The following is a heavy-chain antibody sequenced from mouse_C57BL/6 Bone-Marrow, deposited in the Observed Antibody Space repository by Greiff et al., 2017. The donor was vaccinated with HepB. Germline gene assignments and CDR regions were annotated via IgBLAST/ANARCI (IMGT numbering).Heavy chain of an antibody. CDR3: AREGSRGYFDV. Sequence: VQLQQSGPELVKPGASVKISCKASGYTFTDYYMNWVKQSHGKSLEWIGDINPNNGGTSYNQKFKGKATLTVDKYSSKAYMELRSLTSEDSAVYYCAREGSRGYFDVWGTGTTVTVSS. CDR2: INPNNGGT. D-gene: IGHD1-1*01. CDR1: GYTFTDYY. V-gene: IGHV1-26*01. J-gene: IGHJ1*03.